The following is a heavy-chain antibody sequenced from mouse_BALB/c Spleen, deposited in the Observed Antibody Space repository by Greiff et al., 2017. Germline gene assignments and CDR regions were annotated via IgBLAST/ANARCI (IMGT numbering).Heavy chain of an antibody. J-gene: IGHJ2*01. CDR3: AGGLDY. CDR1: GFTFSDYY. CDR2: ISDGGSYT. V-gene: IGHV5-4*02. Sequence: DVKLVESGGGLVKPGGSLKLSCAASGFTFSDYYMYWVRQTPEKRLEWVATISDGGSYTYYPDSVKGRFTISRDNAKNNLYLQMSSLKSEDTAMYYCAGGLDYWGQGTTLTVSS.